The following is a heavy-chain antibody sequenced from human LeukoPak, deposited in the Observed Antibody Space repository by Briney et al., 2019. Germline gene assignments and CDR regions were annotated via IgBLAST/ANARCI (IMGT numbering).Heavy chain of an antibody. Sequence: GGSLRLSCAASGFTFSSNPMTWVRQAPGKGLEWVSATGPSGGNSYYADSVKGRFTIFRDSSKSTLYLQMNSLRVEDTAIYYCAKHPPYCSSTACYQYWGLGTLVTVSS. V-gene: IGHV3-23*01. CDR3: AKHPPYCSSTACYQY. CDR1: GFTFSSNP. CDR2: TGPSGGNS. D-gene: IGHD2-21*02. J-gene: IGHJ4*02.